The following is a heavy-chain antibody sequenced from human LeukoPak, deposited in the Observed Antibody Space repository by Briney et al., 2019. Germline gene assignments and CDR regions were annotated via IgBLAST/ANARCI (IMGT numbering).Heavy chain of an antibody. J-gene: IGHJ4*02. CDR2: ISSDGNNK. Sequence: PGRSLRLSCTASGFTFSIYPMNWVRHAPGKGLEWVAVISSDGNNKYYADSVKGRFTISRDNSKNTLYLEVNSLRAEDTAVYYCAGRGYCSGDSCYSGVFGGQGTLVAVSS. D-gene: IGHD2-15*01. CDR3: AGRGYCSGDSCYSGVF. V-gene: IGHV3-30*04. CDR1: GFTFSIYP.